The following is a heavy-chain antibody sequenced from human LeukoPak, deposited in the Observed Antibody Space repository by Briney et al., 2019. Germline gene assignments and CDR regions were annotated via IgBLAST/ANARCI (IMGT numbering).Heavy chain of an antibody. CDR2: TYYRSKWYN. Sequence: SQTLSLTCVISGDSVSSNRGAWNWIRQSPSRGLEWLGRTYYRSKWYNEYALSVKSRITINADTTKNQFSLQLSSVTPEDTAVYYCVRGGVEAPAAMGFDYWGQGTLVTVSS. V-gene: IGHV6-1*01. J-gene: IGHJ4*02. CDR3: VRGGVEAPAAMGFDY. D-gene: IGHD2-2*01. CDR1: GDSVSSNRGA.